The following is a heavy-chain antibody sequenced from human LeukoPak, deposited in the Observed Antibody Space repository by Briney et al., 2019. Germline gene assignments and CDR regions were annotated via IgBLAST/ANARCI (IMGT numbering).Heavy chain of an antibody. D-gene: IGHD3-10*01. V-gene: IGHV4-61*02. CDR3: ARDQTYSGSGIYTYFDY. CDR1: GGSISSGSYY. CDR2: IYSTGST. Sequence: SETLSLTCTVSGGSISSGSYYWSWIRQPAGKGLEYIGRIYSTGSTNYNPSLRSRVTISVDTSKNHFSLKLSSVTAADTAVYYCARDQTYSGSGIYTYFDYWGQGILVTVST. J-gene: IGHJ4*02.